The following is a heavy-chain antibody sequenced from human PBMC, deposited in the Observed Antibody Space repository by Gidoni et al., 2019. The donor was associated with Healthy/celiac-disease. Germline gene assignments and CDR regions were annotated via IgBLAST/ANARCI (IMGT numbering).Heavy chain of an antibody. V-gene: IGHV4-4*02. Sequence: QVQLEESGPGLVEPSRAMSLTCAGSVVSVSSSSWWSWVRQPPGKGLEWIGEIYHRGSPNYNPSRKSRVTISVDKSKNQCSLKLSAVTAADTAVYYCARREWGTVTEPPGYWGQGTLVTVSS. CDR1: VVSVSSSSW. CDR2: IYHRGSP. CDR3: ARREWGTVTEPPGY. J-gene: IGHJ4*02. D-gene: IGHD4-17*01.